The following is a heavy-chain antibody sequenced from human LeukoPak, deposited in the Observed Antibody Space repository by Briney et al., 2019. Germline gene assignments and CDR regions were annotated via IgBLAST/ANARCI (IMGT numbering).Heavy chain of an antibody. CDR3: ARGTSSSWYPGGEYYYYMDV. CDR2: ISSSSSYI. Sequence: PGGSLRLSCAASGFTFSSYSMNWVRQAPGKGLEWVSSISSSSSYIYYADSVKGRFTISRDNAKNSLYLQMNSLRAEDTAVYYCARGTSSSWYPGGEYYYYMDVWGKGTTVTVSS. D-gene: IGHD6-13*01. CDR1: GFTFSSYS. V-gene: IGHV3-21*01. J-gene: IGHJ6*03.